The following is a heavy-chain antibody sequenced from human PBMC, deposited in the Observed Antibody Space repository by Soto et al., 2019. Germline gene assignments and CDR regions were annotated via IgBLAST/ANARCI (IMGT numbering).Heavy chain of an antibody. CDR1: SNAW. J-gene: IGHJ4*02. CDR3: TTDLYCTNGVCYDYDY. D-gene: IGHD2-8*01. Sequence: SNAWMNWVRQAPGKGLEWVGRIKSKTDGGTTDYAAPVKGRFTISRDDSKNTLYLQMNSLKTEDTAVYYCTTDLYCTNGVCYDYDYWGQGTLVTVSS. V-gene: IGHV3-15*07. CDR2: IKSKTDGGTT.